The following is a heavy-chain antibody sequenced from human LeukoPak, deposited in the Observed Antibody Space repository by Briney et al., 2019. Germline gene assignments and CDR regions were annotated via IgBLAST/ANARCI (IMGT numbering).Heavy chain of an antibody. J-gene: IGHJ5*02. D-gene: IGHD2-2*01. Sequence: ASVKVSCKASGCTFTSYGISWVRQAPGQGLEWMGWISAYNGNTNYAQKLQGRVTMTTDTSTSTAYMELRSLGSDDTAVYYCARVDIVVVPAANAWFDPWGQGTLVTVSS. CDR2: ISAYNGNT. CDR1: GCTFTSYG. CDR3: ARVDIVVVPAANAWFDP. V-gene: IGHV1-18*01.